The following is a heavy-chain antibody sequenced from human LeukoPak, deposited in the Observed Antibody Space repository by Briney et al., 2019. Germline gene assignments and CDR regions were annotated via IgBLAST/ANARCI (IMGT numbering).Heavy chain of an antibody. J-gene: IGHJ4*02. CDR3: ARDGSDYGADY. Sequence: GGSLRLSCAASGFTFSSYEVDWVRQAPGKGLEWVSYISSSGNTIYYADSVKGRFTISRDNAKNSLYLQMNSLRAEDTAVYYCARDGSDYGADYWGQGTMLTVSS. CDR2: ISSSGNTI. V-gene: IGHV3-48*03. D-gene: IGHD4-17*01. CDR1: GFTFSSYE.